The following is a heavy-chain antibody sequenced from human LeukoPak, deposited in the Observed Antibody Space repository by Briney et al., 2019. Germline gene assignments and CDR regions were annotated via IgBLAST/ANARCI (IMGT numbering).Heavy chain of an antibody. Sequence: SETLSLTCTVSGGSISSYYWSWIRQPAGKGLEWIGRIYTSGSTNYNPSLKSRVTMSVDTSKNQFSLKLSSVTAADTAVYYCARGYDYIWGSYRYGFDYWGQGTLVTVSS. CDR1: GGSISSYY. V-gene: IGHV4-4*07. D-gene: IGHD3-16*02. J-gene: IGHJ4*02. CDR3: ARGYDYIWGSYRYGFDY. CDR2: IYTSGST.